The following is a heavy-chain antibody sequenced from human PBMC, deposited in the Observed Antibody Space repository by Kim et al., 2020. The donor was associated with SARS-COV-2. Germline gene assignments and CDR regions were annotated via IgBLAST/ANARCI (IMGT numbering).Heavy chain of an antibody. D-gene: IGHD1-20*01. V-gene: IGHV1-69*13. CDR2: IIPIFGTA. Sequence: SVKVSCKASGGTFSSYAISWVRQAPGQGLEWMGGIIPIFGTANYAQKFQGRVTITADESTSTAYMELSSLRSEDTAVYYCARDLVTGIYGGGDFDYWGQGTLVTVSS. J-gene: IGHJ4*02. CDR3: ARDLVTGIYGGGDFDY. CDR1: GGTFSSYA.